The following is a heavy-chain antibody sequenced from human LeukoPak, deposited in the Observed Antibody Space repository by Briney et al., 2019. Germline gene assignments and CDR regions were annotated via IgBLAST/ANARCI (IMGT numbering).Heavy chain of an antibody. Sequence: SQTVSLTCAISGDSVSSNNAAWNWMRQSPSRGLEWLGRTYYRSRWYNDYAVSVKSRVIISPDTSKNQFSLQLNSVTPEDTALYFCARDYASSKRGFYFYMDVWGKGTTVTVSS. CDR3: ARDYASSKRGFYFYMDV. CDR1: GDSVSSNNAA. D-gene: IGHD3-10*01. V-gene: IGHV6-1*01. CDR2: TYYRSRWYN. J-gene: IGHJ6*03.